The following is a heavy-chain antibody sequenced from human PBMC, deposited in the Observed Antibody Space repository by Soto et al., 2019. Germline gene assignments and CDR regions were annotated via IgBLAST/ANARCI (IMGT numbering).Heavy chain of an antibody. CDR1: GGSISSGDYY. J-gene: IGHJ6*02. D-gene: IGHD1-1*01. Sequence: SETLSLTCTVSGGSISSGDYYWSWIRQPPGKGLEWIGYIYYSGSTYYNPSLKSRVTISVDTSKNQFSLKLSSVTAADTAVYYCAREGTAIEYYYGMDVWGQGTTVTVSS. CDR3: AREGTAIEYYYGMDV. CDR2: IYYSGST. V-gene: IGHV4-30-4*01.